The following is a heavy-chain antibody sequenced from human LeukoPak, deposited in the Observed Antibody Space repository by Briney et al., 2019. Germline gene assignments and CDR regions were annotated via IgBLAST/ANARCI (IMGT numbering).Heavy chain of an antibody. CDR3: ARAKIAAAGEWYFDL. D-gene: IGHD6-13*01. Sequence: SVKVSCKASGGTFSSYAISWVRQAPGQGLEWMGGIIPIFGTANYAQKFQSRVTITTDESTSTAYMELSSLRSEDTAVYYCARAKIAAAGEWYFDLWGRGTLVTVSS. CDR1: GGTFSSYA. CDR2: IIPIFGTA. V-gene: IGHV1-69*05. J-gene: IGHJ2*01.